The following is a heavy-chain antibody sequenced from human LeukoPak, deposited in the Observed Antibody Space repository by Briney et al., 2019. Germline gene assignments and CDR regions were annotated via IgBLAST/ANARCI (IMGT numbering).Heavy chain of an antibody. J-gene: IGHJ4*02. CDR3: ARQSYDSSGDPGELDY. CDR2: ISRSSSAI. D-gene: IGHD3-22*01. Sequence: PGGSLRLSCAASGFSFSNYNMNWVRQAPGKGLEWVSYISRSSSAIYYADSVKGRFTISRDNAKNSLYLQMNSLRAEDTAVYYCARQSYDSSGDPGELDYWGQGTLVTVSS. CDR1: GFSFSNYN. V-gene: IGHV3-48*04.